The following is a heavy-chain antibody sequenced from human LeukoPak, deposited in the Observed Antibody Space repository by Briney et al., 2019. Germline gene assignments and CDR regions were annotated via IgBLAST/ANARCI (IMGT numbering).Heavy chain of an antibody. D-gene: IGHD1-14*01. J-gene: IGHJ4*02. Sequence: GSLRLSCAVSGFTFDDYAMHWVRQAPGKGLEWVSLISGDGATTYYADSVKDRFTISRDNSKNSLYLQMNSLRTEDTALYYCAKTPPSYGRWGQGTLVTVSS. CDR1: GFTFDDYA. CDR2: ISGDGATT. V-gene: IGHV3-43*02. CDR3: AKTPPSYGR.